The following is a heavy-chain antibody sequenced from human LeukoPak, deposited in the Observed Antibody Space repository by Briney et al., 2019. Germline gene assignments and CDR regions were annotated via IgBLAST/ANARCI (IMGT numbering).Heavy chain of an antibody. CDR3: ASDYCSGGGCQFDY. D-gene: IGHD2-15*01. J-gene: IGHJ4*02. V-gene: IGHV4-31*02. CDR2: IYYSGST. CDR1: GGSISSGDYY. Sequence: SETLSLTCTVSGGSISSGDYYWSWIRQHPGKGLEWIGYIYYSGSTYYNPSLKSRVTISVDTSKNQFSLKLSSVTAADTAVYYCASDYCSGGGCQFDYWGQGTLVTVSS.